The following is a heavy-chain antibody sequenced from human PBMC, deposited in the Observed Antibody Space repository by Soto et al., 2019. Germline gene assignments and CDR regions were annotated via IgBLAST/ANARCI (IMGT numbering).Heavy chain of an antibody. J-gene: IGHJ6*03. CDR1: DGSISSGGYY. Sequence: KASETLSLTCTVSDGSISSGGYYWSWIRQHPGKGMEWIGYIYYSGSTYYNPSLKSRVTISVDTSKNQFSLKLSSVTAADTAVYYCARDRPSLRFLEWLPDSYYYMDVWGKGTTVTVSS. D-gene: IGHD3-3*01. CDR3: ARDRPSLRFLEWLPDSYYYMDV. CDR2: IYYSGST. V-gene: IGHV4-31*03.